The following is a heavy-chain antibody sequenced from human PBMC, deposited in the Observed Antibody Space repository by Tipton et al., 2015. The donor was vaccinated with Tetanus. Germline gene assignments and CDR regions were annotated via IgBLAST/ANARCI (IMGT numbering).Heavy chain of an antibody. Sequence: SLRLSCAASGFPFSSYVMHWVRQAPGKGLEWVAVISYDGRNKFYADSVKGRFTISRDNSKNTLYLQMNSLRAEDTAVYYCAKGMYCGGGSCHLLAFHYWGQGTLVTVSS. CDR1: GFPFSSYV. D-gene: IGHD2-15*01. J-gene: IGHJ4*02. CDR3: AKGMYCGGGSCHLLAFHY. V-gene: IGHV3-30*18. CDR2: ISYDGRNK.